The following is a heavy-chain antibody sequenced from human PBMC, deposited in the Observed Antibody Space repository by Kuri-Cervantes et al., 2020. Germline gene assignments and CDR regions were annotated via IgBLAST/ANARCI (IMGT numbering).Heavy chain of an antibody. CDR1: GYTFTNYA. CDR3: ARGRLTWIRSPYYYYMDV. Sequence: ASVKVSCKASGYTFTNYAIHWVRQAPGQRLEWMGWINAGNGHTKYSQKFQDRVAMTRDMSTNTAYMELSSLTSDDTAVYYCARGRLTWIRSPYYYYMDVWGKGTTVTSP. CDR2: INAGNGHT. D-gene: IGHD5-18*01. V-gene: IGHV1-3*01. J-gene: IGHJ6*03.